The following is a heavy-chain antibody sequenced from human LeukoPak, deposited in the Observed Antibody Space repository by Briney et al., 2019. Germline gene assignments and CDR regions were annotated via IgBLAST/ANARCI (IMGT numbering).Heavy chain of an antibody. Sequence: QPGGSLRLSCAASGFTFDDYGMSWVRQAPGKGLEWVANIKQDGSKKSYVDSVKGRFTISRDNAKNSLYLQMNSLRAEDTAIYYCTRVGYIDEGIDYWGQGTLVTVSS. D-gene: IGHD5-24*01. CDR3: TRVGYIDEGIDY. J-gene: IGHJ4*02. CDR2: IKQDGSKK. V-gene: IGHV3-7*04. CDR1: GFTFDDYG.